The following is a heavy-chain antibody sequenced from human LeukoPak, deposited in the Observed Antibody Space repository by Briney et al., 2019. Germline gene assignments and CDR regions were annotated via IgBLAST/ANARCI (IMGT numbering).Heavy chain of an antibody. V-gene: IGHV3-21*01. CDR1: GFTFSSYS. CDR2: ISSSSSYI. D-gene: IGHD3-22*01. Sequence: GGSLRLSCAASGFTFSSYSMNWVRQAPGKGLEWVSSISSSSSYIYYADSAKGRFTISRDNAKNSLYLQMNSLRAEDTAVYYCARQSGSLPDTYYYDSSGPTDFDYWGQGTLVTVSS. J-gene: IGHJ4*02. CDR3: ARQSGSLPDTYYYDSSGPTDFDY.